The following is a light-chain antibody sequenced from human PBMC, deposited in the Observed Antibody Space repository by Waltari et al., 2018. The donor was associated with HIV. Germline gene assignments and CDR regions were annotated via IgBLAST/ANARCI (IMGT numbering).Light chain of an antibody. CDR2: GAS. V-gene: IGKV3-20*01. Sequence: EILLTPSPGTLSLAPGESATLSCRASQTVDRNYLSWYQKKPGQGPRLLVLGASRRATGIPDRFSGSGSGTDFTLTISRLEPEDFAVYYCQQYDRSWVTFGGGTKVEIK. J-gene: IGKJ4*01. CDR3: QQYDRSWVT. CDR1: QTVDRNY.